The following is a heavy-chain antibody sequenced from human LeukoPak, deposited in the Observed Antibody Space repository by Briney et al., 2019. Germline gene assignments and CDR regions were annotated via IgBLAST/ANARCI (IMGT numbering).Heavy chain of an antibody. V-gene: IGHV3-21*01. J-gene: IGHJ4*02. CDR2: ISSSSNYI. CDR3: ARDLTDDFWSGYHFDY. D-gene: IGHD3-3*01. Sequence: GGSLRLSCAASGFTLSSYTVNWVRQAPGKGLEWVSSISSSSNYIYYADSVKGRFTISRDNAKNSLYLQMNSLRAEDTAVYYCARDLTDDFWSGYHFDYWGQGTLVTVSS. CDR1: GFTLSSYT.